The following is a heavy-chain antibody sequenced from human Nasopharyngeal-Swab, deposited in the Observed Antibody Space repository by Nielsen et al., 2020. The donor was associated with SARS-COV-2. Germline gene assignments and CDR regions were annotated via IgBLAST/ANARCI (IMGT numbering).Heavy chain of an antibody. D-gene: IGHD6-19*01. V-gene: IGHV1-2*02. CDR1: GYTFIDYY. Sequence: ASVKVSCKASGYTFIDYYIYWVRQAPGQGLEWMGWINPNTGGTNYAQKFQGRVTMTRDTPISTAYMELSSLRSEDTAVYYCARVEAGYSSGGPYYYYGMDVWGQGTTVTVSS. CDR3: ARVEAGYSSGGPYYYYGMDV. CDR2: INPNTGGT. J-gene: IGHJ6*02.